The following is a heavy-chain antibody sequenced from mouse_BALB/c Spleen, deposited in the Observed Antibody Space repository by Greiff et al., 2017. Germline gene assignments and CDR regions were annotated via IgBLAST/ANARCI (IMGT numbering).Heavy chain of an antibody. V-gene: IGHV2-6-7*01. Sequence: VQLQESGPGLVAPSQSLSITCTVSGFSLTGYGVNWVRQPPGKGLEWLGMIWGDGSTDYNSALKSRLSISKDNSKSQVFLKMNSLQTDDTARYYCARVGNYRYWYFDVWGAGTTVTVSS. CDR3: ARVGNYRYWYFDV. J-gene: IGHJ1*01. D-gene: IGHD2-1*01. CDR2: IWGDGST. CDR1: GFSLTGYG.